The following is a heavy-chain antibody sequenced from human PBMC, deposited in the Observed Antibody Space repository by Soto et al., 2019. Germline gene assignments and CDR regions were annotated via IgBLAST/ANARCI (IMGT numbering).Heavy chain of an antibody. CDR3: ARRRIPIAVTGTLDH. Sequence: SETLSLTCAVYGGSFSGYYWSWIRQSPGKGLEWIGEINHSGSTNYNPSLKNRVTISVDTSKSQFSLKLRSVTAADTAVYYCARRRIPIAVTGTLDHWGQGALVTVS. J-gene: IGHJ4*02. V-gene: IGHV4-34*01. CDR1: GGSFSGYY. D-gene: IGHD6-19*01. CDR2: INHSGST.